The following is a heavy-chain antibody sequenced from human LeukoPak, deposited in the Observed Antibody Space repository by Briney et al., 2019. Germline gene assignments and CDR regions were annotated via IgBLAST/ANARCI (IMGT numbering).Heavy chain of an antibody. CDR3: ARASDSLNFDY. D-gene: IGHD2-15*01. CDR1: GFTFSSYA. Sequence: GGSLRLSCAASGFTFSSYAMHWVRQAPGKGLEYVSAISSNGGSTYYANSVKGRFTISRDNSKNTLYLQMGSLRAEDMAVYYCARASDSLNFDYWGQGTLVTVSS. CDR2: ISSNGGST. J-gene: IGHJ4*02. V-gene: IGHV3-64*01.